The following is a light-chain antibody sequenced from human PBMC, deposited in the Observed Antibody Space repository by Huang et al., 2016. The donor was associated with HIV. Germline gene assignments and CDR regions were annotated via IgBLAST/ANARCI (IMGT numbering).Light chain of an antibody. V-gene: IGKV4-1*01. CDR3: QQYYSIPPS. CDR1: QSLLYSSKNRNY. Sequence: DIVMTQSPNSLAVSLGERATINCKSSQSLLYSSKNRNYLAWYQQKPGQPPKLLIYWASTRESGVPDRCSGSGSATDFTLTIRSLQAEDVAVYYCQQYYSIPPSFGGGTKVEIK. CDR2: WAS. J-gene: IGKJ4*02.